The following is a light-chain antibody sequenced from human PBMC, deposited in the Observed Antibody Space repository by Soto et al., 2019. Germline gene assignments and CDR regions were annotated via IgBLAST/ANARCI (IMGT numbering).Light chain of an antibody. J-gene: IGKJ1*01. CDR3: QQYVGSSRT. CDR2: GAS. V-gene: IGKV3-20*01. Sequence: IGLTHSPGTLSVSQGKRSTLSLRASQSVSSNLAWYQQKPGQAPRLLIYGASTRATGIPDRFSGSGSGTDFTLTISRLEPEDFAVYHCQQYVGSSRTFGQGTKVDIK. CDR1: QSVSSN.